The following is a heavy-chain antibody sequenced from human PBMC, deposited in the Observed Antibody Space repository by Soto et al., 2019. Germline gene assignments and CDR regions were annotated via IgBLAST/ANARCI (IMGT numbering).Heavy chain of an antibody. CDR2: IKQDGSEK. D-gene: IGHD2-2*01. J-gene: IGHJ3*02. Sequence: GGSLRLSCAASGFTFSSYWMSWVRQAPGKGLEWVANIKQDGSEKYYVDSVKGRFTISRDNAKNSLYLQMNSLRAEDTAVYYCARGVGPAAQINDAFDIWGQGTMVTVSS. CDR1: GFTFSSYW. V-gene: IGHV3-7*01. CDR3: ARGVGPAAQINDAFDI.